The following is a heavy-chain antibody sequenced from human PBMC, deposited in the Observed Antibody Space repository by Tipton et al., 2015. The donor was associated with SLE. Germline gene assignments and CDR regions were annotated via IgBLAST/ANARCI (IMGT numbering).Heavy chain of an antibody. J-gene: IGHJ4*02. D-gene: IGHD1/OR15-1a*01. CDR2: IYYTGNT. CDR3: ARHSWEQPFDN. V-gene: IGHV4-59*08. Sequence: LRLSCGVSGGSISNYYWNWIRQPPGKGLEWIGHIYYTGNTNYNPSLESRVTISVDTSKNQFSLKLTSVTAADTAVYYCARHSWEQPFDNWGQGTLVTVSS. CDR1: GGSISNYY.